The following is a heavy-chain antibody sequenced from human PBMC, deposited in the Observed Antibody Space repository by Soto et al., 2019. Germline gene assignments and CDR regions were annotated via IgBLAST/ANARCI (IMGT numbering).Heavy chain of an antibody. Sequence: SETLSLTCAVYGGSFSAYYWSLIRQPPGKGLEWIGEINHSGGTSYNPSLKSRVTISVDTSKSQFSLKLSSVTAADTAVYYCAREATNGYYYSYGMDVWGEGTTVTVSS. J-gene: IGHJ6*04. CDR3: AREATNGYYYSYGMDV. CDR2: INHSGGT. V-gene: IGHV4-34*01. D-gene: IGHD5-12*01. CDR1: GGSFSAYY.